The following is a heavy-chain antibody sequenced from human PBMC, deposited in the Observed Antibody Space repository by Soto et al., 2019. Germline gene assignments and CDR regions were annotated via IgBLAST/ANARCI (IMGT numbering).Heavy chain of an antibody. J-gene: IGHJ4*02. V-gene: IGHV4-30-4*01. CDR3: ARYSYYYDSSGYRPLDY. D-gene: IGHD3-22*01. Sequence: QVQLQESGPGLVKPSQTLSLTCTVSGGSISSGDYYWSWIRQPPGKGLEWIGYIYYSGSTYYNPSLKSQVTISVDTSKNQFSLKLSSVTAADTAVYYCARYSYYYDSSGYRPLDYWGQGTLVTVSS. CDR2: IYYSGST. CDR1: GGSISSGDYY.